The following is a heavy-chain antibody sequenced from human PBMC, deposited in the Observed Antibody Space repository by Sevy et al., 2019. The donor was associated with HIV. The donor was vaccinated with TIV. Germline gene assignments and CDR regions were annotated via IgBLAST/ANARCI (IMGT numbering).Heavy chain of an antibody. V-gene: IGHV3-23*01. Sequence: GGFLRLSCVASGFTFSSYAMSWVRQAPGKGLEWVSAISGSGGSTYYADSVKGRFTISRDNSKNTLYLQMNSLRAEDTAVYYCAKDYSRYSSSWYPPLGFDYWGQGTLVTVSS. J-gene: IGHJ4*02. CDR1: GFTFSSYA. CDR2: ISGSGGST. D-gene: IGHD6-13*01. CDR3: AKDYSRYSSSWYPPLGFDY.